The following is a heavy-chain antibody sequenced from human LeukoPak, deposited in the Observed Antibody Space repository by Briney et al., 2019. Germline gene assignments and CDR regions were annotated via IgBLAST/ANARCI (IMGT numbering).Heavy chain of an antibody. D-gene: IGHD5-12*01. Sequence: EASVKVSCKASGYTFTSYGISWVRQAPRQGLEWMGWISAYNGNTNYAQKLQGRVTMTTDTSTSTAYMELRSLRSDDTAVYYCARHLYSGYERVFDYWGQGTLVTVSS. CDR1: GYTFTSYG. V-gene: IGHV1-18*01. CDR2: ISAYNGNT. J-gene: IGHJ4*02. CDR3: ARHLYSGYERVFDY.